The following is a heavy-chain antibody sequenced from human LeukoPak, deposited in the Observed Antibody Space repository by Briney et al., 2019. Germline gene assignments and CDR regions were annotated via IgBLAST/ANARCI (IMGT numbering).Heavy chain of an antibody. Sequence: ASVKVSCKASGYTFTSYGISWVRQAPGQGLEWMGWINTNTGNPTYAQGFTGRFVFSLDTSVSTAYLQISSLKAEDTAVYYCASTDSSGWYVGDYWGQGTLVTVSS. V-gene: IGHV7-4-1*02. D-gene: IGHD6-19*01. CDR2: INTNTGNP. CDR1: GYTFTSYG. CDR3: ASTDSSGWYVGDY. J-gene: IGHJ4*02.